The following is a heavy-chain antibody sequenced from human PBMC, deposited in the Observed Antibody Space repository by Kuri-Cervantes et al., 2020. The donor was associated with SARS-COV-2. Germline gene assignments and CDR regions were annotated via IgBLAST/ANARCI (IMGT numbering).Heavy chain of an antibody. V-gene: IGHV3-23*01. CDR1: GFTFSSYA. CDR2: IRGSGGGT. Sequence: GGSLRLSCAASGFTFSSYAMSWVRQAPGKGLEWVSGIRGSGGGTDYADSVQGRFTISRDNSKNTLYLEMNGLGGEDTAVYFCAKNPYYDFWSGLYFDSWGQGTLVTVSS. D-gene: IGHD3-3*01. J-gene: IGHJ4*02. CDR3: AKNPYYDFWSGLYFDS.